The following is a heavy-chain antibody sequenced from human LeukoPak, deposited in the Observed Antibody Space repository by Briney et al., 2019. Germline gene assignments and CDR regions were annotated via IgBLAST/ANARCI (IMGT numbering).Heavy chain of an antibody. CDR1: GDTFSIYA. CDR2: IIPIFGTA. D-gene: IGHD5-18*01. J-gene: IGHJ4*02. CDR3: ASRMDKGRGYSYGVDY. Sequence: SVKVSYKASGDTFSIYAIRWVRQAPGQGLEWMGGIIPIFGTANYAQKFQGRVTITADKSTSTAYMELSSLRSEDTAVYYCASRMDKGRGYSYGVDYWGQGTLVTVSS. V-gene: IGHV1-69*06.